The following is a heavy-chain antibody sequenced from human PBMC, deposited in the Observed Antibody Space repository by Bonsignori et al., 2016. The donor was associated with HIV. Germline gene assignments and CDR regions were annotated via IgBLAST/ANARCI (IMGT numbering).Heavy chain of an antibody. CDR3: AKGGIQLWPEIDY. V-gene: IGHV3-30*18. Sequence: VRQAPGKGLEWVAVISYDGSNKYYADSVKGRFTISRDNSKNTLYLQMNSLRAEDTAVYYCAKGGIQLWPEIDYWGQGTLVTVSS. D-gene: IGHD5-18*01. CDR2: ISYDGSNK. J-gene: IGHJ4*02.